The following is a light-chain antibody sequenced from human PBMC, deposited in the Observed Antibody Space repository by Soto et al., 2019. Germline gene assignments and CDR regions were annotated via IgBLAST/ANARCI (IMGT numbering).Light chain of an antibody. V-gene: IGKV3-20*01. CDR3: QQYGSSPIT. CDR2: CAS. CDR1: QTTSVKY. J-gene: IGKJ5*01. Sequence: EIVLTQSPGTLSFSPWEIATLSCRTSQTTSVKYLAWSQQRPGLDTRLLVYCASRRATCIPDRFRGSGSVTEFTLTISGLEPEDFAVYYCQQYGSSPITFGQGTRLEI.